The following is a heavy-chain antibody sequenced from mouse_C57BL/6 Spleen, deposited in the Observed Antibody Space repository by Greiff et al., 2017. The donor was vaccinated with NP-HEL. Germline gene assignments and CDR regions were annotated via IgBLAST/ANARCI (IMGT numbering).Heavy chain of an antibody. J-gene: IGHJ1*03. Sequence: QVQLQQPGAELVKPGASVKMSCKASGYTFTSYWITWVKQRPGQGLEWIGDIYPGSGSTNYNEKFKSKATLTVDTSSSTAYMQLSSLTSEDSAVYYCARPYDSYWYFDVWGTGTTVTVSS. CDR3: ARPYDSYWYFDV. D-gene: IGHD2-4*01. V-gene: IGHV1-55*01. CDR2: IYPGSGST. CDR1: GYTFTSYW.